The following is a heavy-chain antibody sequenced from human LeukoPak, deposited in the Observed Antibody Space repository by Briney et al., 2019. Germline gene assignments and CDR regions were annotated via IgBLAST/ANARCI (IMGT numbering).Heavy chain of an antibody. J-gene: IGHJ4*02. Sequence: GASVKVSCKASGYTLTDYYIHWVRQAPGQGLEWMGYIIPNSGGASYAQKFQGRVTMTRDTSISAAYLDLSGLRSDDTAVYYCSTEDKYCMTSTCGDSWGQGTLVTVSS. CDR3: STEDKYCMTSTCGDS. D-gene: IGHD2-15*01. V-gene: IGHV1-2*02. CDR2: IIPNSGGA. CDR1: GYTLTDYY.